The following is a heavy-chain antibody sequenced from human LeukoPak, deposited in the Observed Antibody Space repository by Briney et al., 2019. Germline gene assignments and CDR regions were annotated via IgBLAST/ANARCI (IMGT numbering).Heavy chain of an antibody. D-gene: IGHD2-2*01. Sequence: ASVKVSCKASGSTFTSYGISWVRQAPGQRLEWMGWISAYNGNTNYAQKLQGRVTLTTDTSTSTAYMELRSLRSDDTAVYYCARDAAYCSSTSCPSKRRSPAFDYWGQGTLVTVSS. CDR1: GSTFTSYG. CDR3: ARDAAYCSSTSCPSKRRSPAFDY. J-gene: IGHJ4*02. CDR2: ISAYNGNT. V-gene: IGHV1-18*01.